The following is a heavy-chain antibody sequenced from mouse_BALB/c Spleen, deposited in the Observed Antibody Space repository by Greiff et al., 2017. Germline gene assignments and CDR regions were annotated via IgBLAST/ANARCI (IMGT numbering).Heavy chain of an antibody. CDR2: INTGGGST. Sequence: EVQLVQSGAGLVKPGGSLKLSCAASGFAFTSYDMSWVRQTPEKSLEWVGYINTGGGSTYYQETVKGRFTISEDNSKNTLYLQMSRLTSEDTAVYYCARRGHGGYFDDWGEGTTVTVSS. CDR1: GFAFTSYD. D-gene: IGHD1-2*01. V-gene: IGHV5-12-1*01. J-gene: IGHJ1*01. CDR3: ARRGHGGYFDD.